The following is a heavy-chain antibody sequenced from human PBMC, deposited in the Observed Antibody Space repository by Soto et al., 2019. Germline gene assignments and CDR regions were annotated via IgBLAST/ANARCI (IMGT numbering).Heavy chain of an antibody. CDR1: PGSLRSYY. V-gene: IGHV4-59*01. CDR2: IYYRGST. CDR3: ARDSDFWSGYHAGY. J-gene: IGHJ4*02. D-gene: IGHD3-3*01. Sequence: PSETLSLTCTVSPGSLRSYYWSWIRQPPGKGLEWIGYIYYRGSTNYSPSLKSRVTISVDTSKNQFSLKLSSVTAADTAVYYCARDSDFWSGYHAGYWGQGTLVTVSS.